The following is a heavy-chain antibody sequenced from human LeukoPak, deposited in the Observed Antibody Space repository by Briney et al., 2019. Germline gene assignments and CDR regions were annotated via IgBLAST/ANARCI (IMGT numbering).Heavy chain of an antibody. CDR3: ARGAIFGVVIKRMGDYFDY. V-gene: IGHV4-4*07. D-gene: IGHD3-3*01. J-gene: IGHJ4*02. CDR1: GGSISSYY. CDR2: IYTSGST. Sequence: SETLSLTCTVSGGSISSYYWSWSRQPAGKGLEWIGRIYTSGSTNYNPSLTSRVTMSVDTSKNQCSLKLSSVTAADTAVYYCARGAIFGVVIKRMGDYFDYWGQGTLVTVSS.